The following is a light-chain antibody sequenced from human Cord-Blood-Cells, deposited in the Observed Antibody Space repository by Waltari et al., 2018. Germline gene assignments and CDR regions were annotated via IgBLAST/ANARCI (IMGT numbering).Light chain of an antibody. CDR3: QQYYSTPRT. CDR2: WAS. J-gene: IGKJ1*01. Sequence: DIVMTQSPDSLAVSLGERATINCKSSQSFLYSSNNKNYLAWYQQKPGQPPKLLIYWASTRESWVPDRFSGSGSGTDFTLTISSLQAEDVAVYYCQQYYSTPRTFGQGTKVEIK. CDR1: QSFLYSSNNKNY. V-gene: IGKV4-1*01.